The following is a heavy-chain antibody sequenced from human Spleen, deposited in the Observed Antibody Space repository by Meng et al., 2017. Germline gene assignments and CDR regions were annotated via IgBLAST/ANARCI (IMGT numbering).Heavy chain of an antibody. CDR3: ARSSTSPASYFFDY. CDR1: GGSFSDYY. CDR2: IYYSGST. J-gene: IGHJ4*02. D-gene: IGHD6-6*01. Sequence: QVQLQQGGAGMLKPSETLSLTCVVSGGSFSDYYWSWIRQPPGKGLEWIGHIYYSGSTNYNPSLKSRVTISVDTSKNQFSLKLSSGTAADTAVYFCARSSTSPASYFFDYWGQGTLVTVSS. V-gene: IGHV4-34*11.